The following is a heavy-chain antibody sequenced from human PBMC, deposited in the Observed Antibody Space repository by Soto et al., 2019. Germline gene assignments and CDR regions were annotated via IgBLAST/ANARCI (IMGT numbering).Heavy chain of an antibody. J-gene: IGHJ6*02. CDR2: IYHSGAT. Sequence: PSETLSLTCTVSGGSITGYYWSWIRQPPGKGLEFIGYIYHSGATEYTPSLRSRVTISVDTSKNQFSLKLSSVTAADTAVYYCARDIPPSVWGQGTTVTVSS. D-gene: IGHD2-2*02. CDR3: ARDIPPSV. V-gene: IGHV4-59*01. CDR1: GGSITGYY.